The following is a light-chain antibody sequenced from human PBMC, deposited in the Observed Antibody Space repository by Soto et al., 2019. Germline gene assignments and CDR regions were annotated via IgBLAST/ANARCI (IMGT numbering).Light chain of an antibody. J-gene: IGKJ4*01. CDR1: QGISSS. CDR2: AAP. CDR3: QQLKSYPLT. Sequence: DIQLTQSPSFLSASVGDRVTITCRASQGISSSLAWYQQRAGKAPKSLIYAAPTLQSGAPSRFSGSGSGTEFALTISSLQPEDSATYYCQQLKSYPLTFGGGTKVDIK. V-gene: IGKV1-9*01.